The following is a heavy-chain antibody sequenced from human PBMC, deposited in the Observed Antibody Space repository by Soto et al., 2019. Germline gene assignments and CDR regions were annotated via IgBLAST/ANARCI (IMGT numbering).Heavy chain of an antibody. J-gene: IGHJ6*02. CDR3: AKDGASYYYYGMDV. CDR1: GFTFSSYG. CDR2: ISYDGSNK. V-gene: IGHV3-30*18. Sequence: QVQLVESGGGVVQPGRSLRLSCAASGFTFSSYGMHWVRQAPGKGLEWVAVISYDGSNKYYADSVKGRFTISRDNSKNTLYPQMNSLRAEDTAVYYCAKDGASYYYYGMDVWGQGTTVTVSS. D-gene: IGHD3-10*01.